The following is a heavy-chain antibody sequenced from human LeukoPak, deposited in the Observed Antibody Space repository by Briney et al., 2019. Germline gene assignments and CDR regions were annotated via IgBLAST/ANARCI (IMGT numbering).Heavy chain of an antibody. D-gene: IGHD3-16*01. Sequence: SETLSLTCSVSGGSVTTTSYHWVWIRQPPGKGLEWIVSISYSGTTYKGSSLKSRITISVDTSKNEVSLKLSSVTVAETAVYYCARHYSPIWGMYYGLDVWGQGTTVTVFS. CDR2: ISYSGTT. CDR1: GGSVTTTSYH. J-gene: IGHJ6*02. V-gene: IGHV4-39*01. CDR3: ARHYSPIWGMYYGLDV.